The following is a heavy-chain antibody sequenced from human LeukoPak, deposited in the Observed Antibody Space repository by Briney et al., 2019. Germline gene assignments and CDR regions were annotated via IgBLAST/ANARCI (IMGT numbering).Heavy chain of an antibody. CDR1: GYTFTSYG. Sequence: ASVKVSCKASGYTFTSYGISWVRQAPGQGLEWMGWISAYNGNTNYAQKFQGRVTMTRDTSTSTVYMELSSLRSEDTAVYYCARDGNIVVVPAAPDYWGRGTLVTVSS. J-gene: IGHJ4*02. D-gene: IGHD2-2*01. CDR3: ARDGNIVVVPAAPDY. V-gene: IGHV1-18*01. CDR2: ISAYNGNT.